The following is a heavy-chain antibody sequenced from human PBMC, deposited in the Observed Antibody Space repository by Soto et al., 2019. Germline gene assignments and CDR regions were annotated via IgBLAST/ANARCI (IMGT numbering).Heavy chain of an antibody. CDR2: IYTSGST. V-gene: IGHV4-4*07. D-gene: IGHD3-3*01. J-gene: IGHJ3*02. CDR1: GGSISSYY. CDR3: ARVGYDFWSGYYTRAFDI. Sequence: SETLSLTCTVSGGSISSYYWSWIRQPAGKGLEWIGRIYTSGSTNYNPSLKSRVTMSVDTSKNQFSLKLSSVTAADTAVYYCARVGYDFWSGYYTRAFDIWGQGTMVTVS.